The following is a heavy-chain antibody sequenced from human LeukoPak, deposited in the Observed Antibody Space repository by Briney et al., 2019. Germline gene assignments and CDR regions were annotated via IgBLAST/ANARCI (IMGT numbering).Heavy chain of an antibody. CDR2: IYYSGST. CDR1: GGSISSSSYY. CDR3: ARLIRQQLVGYYFDY. V-gene: IGHV4-39*01. D-gene: IGHD6-13*01. J-gene: IGHJ4*02. Sequence: SETLSLTCTVSGGSISSSSYYWGWLRQPPGKGLEWLGSIYYSGSTYYNPSLKSRVAISVDTSKNQFSLKLSSVTAADTAVYYCARLIRQQLVGYYFDYWGQGTLVTVSS.